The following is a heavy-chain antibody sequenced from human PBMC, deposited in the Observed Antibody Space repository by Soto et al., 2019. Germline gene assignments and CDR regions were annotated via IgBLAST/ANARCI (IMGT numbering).Heavy chain of an antibody. D-gene: IGHD2-15*01. CDR2: ISSSGSTI. CDR3: ARDWGYCSGGSCSAEYYYYYYGMDV. Sequence: GGSLRLSCAASGFTFSDYYMSWIRQAPGKGLEWVSYISSSGSTIYYADSVKGRFTISRDNAKNSLYLQMNSLRAEDTAVYYCARDWGYCSGGSCSAEYYYYYYGMDVWGQGTTVTVSS. J-gene: IGHJ6*02. V-gene: IGHV3-11*01. CDR1: GFTFSDYY.